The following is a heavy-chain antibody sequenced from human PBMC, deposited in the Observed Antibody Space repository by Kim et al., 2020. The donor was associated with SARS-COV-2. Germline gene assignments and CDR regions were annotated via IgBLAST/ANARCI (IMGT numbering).Heavy chain of an antibody. Sequence: GSTNSNPPLKSRVTMSGDTSKKEFSLKLTSVAAADTAVYYCARGGDSMVHWGQGALVTVSS. J-gene: IGHJ4*02. CDR2: GST. CDR3: ARGGDSMVH. D-gene: IGHD3-22*01. V-gene: IGHV4-4*07.